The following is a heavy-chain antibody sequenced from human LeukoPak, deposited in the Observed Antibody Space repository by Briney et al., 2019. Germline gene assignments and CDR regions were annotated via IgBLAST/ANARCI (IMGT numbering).Heavy chain of an antibody. Sequence: PGGSLRLSCSASGFTFNTYAMHWVRQAPGKGLEYVSVISSNGGSTYYADSVKGRFTISRDNSRSTLYLQMNSLRAEDTAVYYCARGGYNYGYAFDIWGQGTMVTASS. CDR2: ISSNGGST. CDR1: GFTFNTYA. J-gene: IGHJ3*02. CDR3: ARGGYNYGYAFDI. V-gene: IGHV3-64*04. D-gene: IGHD5-24*01.